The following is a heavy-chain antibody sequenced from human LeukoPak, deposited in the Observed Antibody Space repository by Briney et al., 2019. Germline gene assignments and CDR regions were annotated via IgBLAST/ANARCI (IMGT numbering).Heavy chain of an antibody. D-gene: IGHD2-21*02. J-gene: IGHJ4*02. Sequence: PSETLSLTYTVSGVSISSNYWSWIRQSPAKGLEWIGYISYSGSTNYDPSLRSRVTLSVDTSKNQLSLKLASVTAADTAVYYCARRGDFQKGYFDYWGQGMPVIVSS. CDR3: ARRGDFQKGYFDY. V-gene: IGHV4-59*08. CDR1: GVSISSNY. CDR2: ISYSGST.